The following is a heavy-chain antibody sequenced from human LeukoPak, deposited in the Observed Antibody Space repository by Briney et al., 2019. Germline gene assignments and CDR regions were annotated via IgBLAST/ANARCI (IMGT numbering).Heavy chain of an antibody. J-gene: IGHJ4*02. V-gene: IGHV3-30*18. Sequence: PGRSLRLSCAASGFTFSSYGMHWVRQAPGKGLEWVAVISDDGSNKYFADSVKGRFTISRDNSKNTLYLQMNSLRAEDTAVYYCAKEGRYGDYVNNWGQGTLVTVSS. CDR2: ISDDGSNK. CDR1: GFTFSSYG. CDR3: AKEGRYGDYVNN. D-gene: IGHD4-17*01.